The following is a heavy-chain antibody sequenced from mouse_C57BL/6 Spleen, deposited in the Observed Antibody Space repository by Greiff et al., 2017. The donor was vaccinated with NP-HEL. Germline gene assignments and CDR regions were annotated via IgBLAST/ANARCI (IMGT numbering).Heavy chain of an antibody. CDR3: TRPHYYGSSYYAMDY. J-gene: IGHJ4*01. CDR2: ISSGGDYI. CDR1: GFTFSSYA. Sequence: EVKVVESGEGLVKPGGSLKLSCAASGFTFSSYAMSWVRQTPEKRLEWVAYISSGGDYIYYADTVKGRFTISRDNARNTLYLQMSSLKSEDTAMYYCTRPHYYGSSYYAMDYWGQGTSVTVSS. V-gene: IGHV5-9-1*02. D-gene: IGHD1-1*01.